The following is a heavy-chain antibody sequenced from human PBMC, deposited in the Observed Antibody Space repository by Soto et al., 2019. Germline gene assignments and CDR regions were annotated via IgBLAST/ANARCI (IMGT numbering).Heavy chain of an antibody. J-gene: IGHJ6*02. CDR1: GFTFSSYA. Sequence: GGSLRLSCAASGFTFSSYAMSWVRQAPGKGLEWVSAISGSGGSTYYADSVKGRFTISRDNSKNTLYLQMNSLRAEDKDVYNSANQMFSYILNDGHSSISYYDGMDVWGQGTTVTVSS. D-gene: IGHD1-1*01. V-gene: IGHV3-23*01. CDR3: ANQMFSYILNDGHSSISYYDGMDV. CDR2: ISGSGGST.